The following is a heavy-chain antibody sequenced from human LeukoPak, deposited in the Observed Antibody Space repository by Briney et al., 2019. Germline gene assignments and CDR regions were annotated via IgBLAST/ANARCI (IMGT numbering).Heavy chain of an antibody. CDR3: ARIGTDSWSGLYYGMDV. CDR2: VSSSSSYI. J-gene: IGHJ6*02. Sequence: GGSLRLSCAASDFTFSSYGMNWVRQAPGKGLEWFSFVSSSSSYINYADSVKGRFTISRDNAKNSLYLQMNSLRAEDTAVYYCARIGTDSWSGLYYGMDVWGQGTTVTVSS. CDR1: DFTFSSYG. V-gene: IGHV3-21*01. D-gene: IGHD3-3*01.